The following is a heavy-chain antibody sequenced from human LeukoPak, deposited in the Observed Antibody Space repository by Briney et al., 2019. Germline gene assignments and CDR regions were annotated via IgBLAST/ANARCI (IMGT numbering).Heavy chain of an antibody. CDR3: ARDRYDYVWGSYRLNWFDP. D-gene: IGHD3-16*02. Sequence: SQTLSLTCAISGDSVSSNSAAWNWIWQSPSRGLEWLGRTYYRSKWYNDYAVSVKSRITINPDTSENQFSLQLNSVTPEDTAVYYCARDRYDYVWGSYRLNWFDPWGQGTLVTVSS. V-gene: IGHV6-1*01. CDR2: TYYRSKWYN. CDR1: GDSVSSNSAA. J-gene: IGHJ5*02.